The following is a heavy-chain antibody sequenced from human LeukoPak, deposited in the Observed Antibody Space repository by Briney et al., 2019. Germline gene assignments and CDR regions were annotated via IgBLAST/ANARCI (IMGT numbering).Heavy chain of an antibody. J-gene: IGHJ4*02. CDR3: ASCYSSGCPGDFVY. D-gene: IGHD6-19*01. Sequence: PSQTLSLTCTVSGGAITSVDYYWRSIRQPPGKGLEWIGYIYYSGSTYYNPSLKSRVTRSVDTSNNQFSLKLRCLTDADTAVYYCASCYSSGCPGDFVYWGEGTLVTVCS. V-gene: IGHV4-30-4*01. CDR2: IYYSGST. CDR1: GGAITSVDYY.